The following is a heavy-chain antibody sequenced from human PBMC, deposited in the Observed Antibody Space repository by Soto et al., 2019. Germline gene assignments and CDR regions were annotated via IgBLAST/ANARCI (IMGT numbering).Heavy chain of an antibody. CDR1: GGSISSGGYS. V-gene: IGHV4-30-2*01. J-gene: IGHJ4*02. CDR2: IYHSGST. CDR3: ARFGSGWLYLDY. D-gene: IGHD6-19*01. Sequence: SETLSLTCAVSGGSISSGGYSWSWIRQPPGKGLEWIGYIYHSGSTYYNPSLKSRVTISVDRSKNQFSLKLSSVTAADTAVYYCARFGSGWLYLDYWGQGTLVTVSS.